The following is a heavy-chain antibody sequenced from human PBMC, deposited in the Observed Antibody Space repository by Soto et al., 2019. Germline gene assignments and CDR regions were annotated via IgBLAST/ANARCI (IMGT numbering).Heavy chain of an antibody. CDR1: GGTFSSYG. CDR2: IIPIFGTA. D-gene: IGHD3-10*01. V-gene: IGHV1-69*12. J-gene: IGHJ4*02. Sequence: QVQLVQSGAEVKKPESSVKVSCRASGGTFSSYGISWVRQAPGQGLEWMGGIIPIFGTANYAQKFQGRVTITADESTSTAYMDRSSRRSEDTALYYCARGGYYGSGSYCFDSWGQGTLVTVSS. CDR3: ARGGYYGSGSYCFDS.